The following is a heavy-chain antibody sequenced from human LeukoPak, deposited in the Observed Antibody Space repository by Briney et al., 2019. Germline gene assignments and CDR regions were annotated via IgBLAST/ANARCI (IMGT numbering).Heavy chain of an antibody. CDR1: RDTFTGYY. D-gene: IGHD3-3*01. Sequence: ASLKVSCKASRDTFTGYYMHWVRQAPGQGLEWMGRINPNSGGTNYAQKFQGRVTITTDESTSTAYMELSSLRSEDTAVYYCARAHWSGYYTYYFDYWGQGTLVTVSS. J-gene: IGHJ4*02. V-gene: IGHV1-2*06. CDR3: ARAHWSGYYTYYFDY. CDR2: INPNSGGT.